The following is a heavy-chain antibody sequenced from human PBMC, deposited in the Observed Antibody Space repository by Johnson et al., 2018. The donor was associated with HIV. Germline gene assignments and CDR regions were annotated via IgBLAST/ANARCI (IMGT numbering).Heavy chain of an antibody. CDR2: IKSKTDGGTT. Sequence: VQLVESGGGLVKPGGSLRLSCAASGFTFSNAWMSWVRQAPGKGLEWVGRIKSKTDGGTTDYAAPVKGRFTISRDDSKNTLYLQMNSLKTEDTAVYYCTTDRGGSSVAFDIWGQGTLITVSS. D-gene: IGHD3-10*01. V-gene: IGHV3-15*01. J-gene: IGHJ3*02. CDR1: GFTFSNAW. CDR3: TTDRGGSSVAFDI.